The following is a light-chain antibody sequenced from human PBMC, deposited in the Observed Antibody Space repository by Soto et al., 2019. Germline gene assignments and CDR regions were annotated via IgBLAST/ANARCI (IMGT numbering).Light chain of an antibody. CDR2: GAA. V-gene: IGKV3-20*01. CDR3: QQYGNSPIT. J-gene: IGKJ5*01. Sequence: EIVLTQSPGTLSLSPWERATLSCMASQIVSASYLAWHQHKPGQAPRLLIYGAATRATGIPDRFSGSGSGTDFTLAISRLEPEDFAVYYCQQYGNSPITFGQGTRLEI. CDR1: QIVSASY.